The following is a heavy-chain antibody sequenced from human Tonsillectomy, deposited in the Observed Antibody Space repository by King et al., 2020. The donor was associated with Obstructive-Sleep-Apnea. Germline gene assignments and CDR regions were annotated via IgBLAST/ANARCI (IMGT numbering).Heavy chain of an antibody. J-gene: IGHJ4*02. CDR1: GYTFTSYN. Sequence: QLVQSGAEVKRPGASVTVSCKPSGYTFTSYNIIHWVRQAPGQRLEWMGWINLGNGNTKYSQKFQGRVTITRETSANTAHMERSSLRSEDTALYYCAREGRPAAGIYYFDYWGQGTLVTVSS. CDR3: AREGRPAAGIYYFDY. D-gene: IGHD6-13*01. V-gene: IGHV1-3*01. CDR2: INLGNGNT.